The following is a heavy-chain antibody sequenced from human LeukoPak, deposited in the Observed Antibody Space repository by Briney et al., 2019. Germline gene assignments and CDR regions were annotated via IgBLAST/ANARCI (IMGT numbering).Heavy chain of an antibody. CDR3: ARRVPAASGGGFDY. CDR2: VNAVGST. J-gene: IGHJ4*02. D-gene: IGHD2-2*01. Sequence: SETLSLTCAVFGGSLSGYYWNWIRQPPGKGLEWIGYVNAVGSTKYNPSLSSRLTISVDKSKNQFSLKLNSVTAADSAVYFCARRVPAASGGGFDYWGQGTLVAVSS. V-gene: IGHV4-4*08. CDR1: GGSLSGYY.